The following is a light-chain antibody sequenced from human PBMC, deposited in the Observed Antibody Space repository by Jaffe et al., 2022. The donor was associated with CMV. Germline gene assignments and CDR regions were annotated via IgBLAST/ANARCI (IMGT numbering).Light chain of an antibody. V-gene: IGKV1-6*01. J-gene: IGKJ1*01. CDR2: SAY. CDR3: LQDYNYPWT. Sequence: AIQMTQSPSSLSASVGDTITVTCRASQGISTDLGWYQQKPGTAPKLLIYSAYRLQAGVPSRFSGSGSGTDFTLTISSLQPEDFATYYCLQDYNYPWTFGQGTKVQV. CDR1: QGISTD.